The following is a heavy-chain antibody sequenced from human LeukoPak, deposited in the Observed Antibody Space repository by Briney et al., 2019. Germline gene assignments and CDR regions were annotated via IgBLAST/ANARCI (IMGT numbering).Heavy chain of an antibody. CDR3: AKDISAAKPYYADY. CDR1: GFTFSSYS. D-gene: IGHD6-13*01. Sequence: GGSLRLSCAASGFTFSSYSMSWVRQAPGKGLEWVSGISGSGSSTYYADSVKGRFTISRDNSKNTVYLQMNSLRAEDTAVYYCAKDISAAKPYYADYWGQGTLVIVSS. CDR2: ISGSGSST. J-gene: IGHJ4*02. V-gene: IGHV3-23*01.